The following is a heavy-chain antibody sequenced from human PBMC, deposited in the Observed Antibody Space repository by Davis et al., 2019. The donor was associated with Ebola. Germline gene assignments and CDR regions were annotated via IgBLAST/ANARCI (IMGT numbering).Heavy chain of an antibody. D-gene: IGHD4-17*01. J-gene: IGHJ4*02. CDR3: ARPSGPTTLGDFDY. Sequence: PGGSLRLSCAASGFTFSSYAMSWVRQAPGKGLEWVSAISGSGGSTYYADSVKGRFTISRDNSKNTLYLQMNSLRAEDTAVYYCARPSGPTTLGDFDYWGQGTLVTVSS. V-gene: IGHV3-23*01. CDR2: ISGSGGST. CDR1: GFTFSSYA.